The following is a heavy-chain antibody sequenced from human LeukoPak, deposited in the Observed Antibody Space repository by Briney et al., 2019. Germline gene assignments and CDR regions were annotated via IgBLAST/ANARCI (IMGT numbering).Heavy chain of an antibody. CDR2: IYHNGNT. CDR3: ARGGVTYDYGS. J-gene: IGHJ5*02. D-gene: IGHD3-10*01. CDR1: GYSISSGYY. V-gene: IGHV4-38-2*01. Sequence: SETLSLTCAVSGYSISSGYYWGWTRQPPGKGLEWIGNIYHNGNTYYNPSLKSRVTISVDTSKNQFSLKLSSVTAADTAVYYCARGGVTYDYGSWGQGTLVTVPS.